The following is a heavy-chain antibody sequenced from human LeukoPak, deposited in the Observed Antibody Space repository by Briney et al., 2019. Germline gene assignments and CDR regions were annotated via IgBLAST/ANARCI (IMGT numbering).Heavy chain of an antibody. CDR3: AKLIAARPRGTFDY. CDR2: ISGSGGST. V-gene: IGHV3-23*01. D-gene: IGHD6-6*01. Sequence: GGSLRLSCAASGFTFSSYAMSWVRQAPGKGLEWVSAISGSGGSTYYAGSVKGRFTISRDNSKNTLYLQMNSLRAEDTAVYYCAKLIAARPRGTFDYWGQGTLVTVSS. J-gene: IGHJ4*02. CDR1: GFTFSSYA.